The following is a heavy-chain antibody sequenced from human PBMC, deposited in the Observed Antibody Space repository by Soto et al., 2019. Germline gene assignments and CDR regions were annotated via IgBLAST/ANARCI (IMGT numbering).Heavy chain of an antibody. CDR1: GDSVSSNGAC. D-gene: IGHD2-15*01. CDR3: ARVHCSAGTCLDGLDF. V-gene: IGHV6-1*01. CDR2: IYYRSKWFH. J-gene: IGHJ6*02. Sequence: PSQTLSLTCVISGDSVSSNGACWNWIRQSPSRGLQWLGRIYYRSKWFHDYAASVESRMAINPDTPRNQFSLQLNYVTPEDTAVYYCARVHCSAGTCLDGLDFWGQGTTVTVSS.